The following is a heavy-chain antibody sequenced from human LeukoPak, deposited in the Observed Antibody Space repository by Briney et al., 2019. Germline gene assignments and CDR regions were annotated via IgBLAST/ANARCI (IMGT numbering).Heavy chain of an antibody. CDR1: GFTFSSYA. D-gene: IGHD2-21*01. Sequence: AGGSLRLSCAASGFTFSSYAMSWVRQAPGKGLEWVSAISGSGGGTYYADSVKGRFTISRDNAKNTLYLQMNSLRAEDTAVYYCARYGGSASVIYWGQGTLVTVSS. CDR2: ISGSGGGT. J-gene: IGHJ4*02. CDR3: ARYGGSASVIY. V-gene: IGHV3-23*01.